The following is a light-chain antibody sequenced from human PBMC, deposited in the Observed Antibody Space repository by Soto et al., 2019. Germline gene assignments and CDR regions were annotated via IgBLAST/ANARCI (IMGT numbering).Light chain of an antibody. V-gene: IGLV3-27*01. Sequence: SYELTQPSSVSVSPGQTAKITCSGDVLAKKYGRWFQQKPGQAPGLVIYKDSERPSGIPGRFSGSSSGTTVTLTITGAQVEDEADYYCYSAADNIWVFGGGTKLTVL. CDR1: VLAKKY. CDR3: YSAADNIWV. CDR2: KDS. J-gene: IGLJ3*02.